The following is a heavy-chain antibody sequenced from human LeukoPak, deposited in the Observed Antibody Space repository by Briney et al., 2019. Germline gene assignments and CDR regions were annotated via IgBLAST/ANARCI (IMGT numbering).Heavy chain of an antibody. CDR1: GIPFNSFW. CDR3: TRISRSSTGDY. CDR2: IKPDGSET. D-gene: IGHD2-8*02. J-gene: IGHJ4*02. V-gene: IGHV3-7*03. Sequence: GGSLRLSCIASGIPFNSFWMNWVRQTPEKGLEGVANIKPDGSETYYVDSVKGRFTISRDNARKSLYLQMNSLRAEDTAVYYCTRISRSSTGDYWGQGILVTVSS.